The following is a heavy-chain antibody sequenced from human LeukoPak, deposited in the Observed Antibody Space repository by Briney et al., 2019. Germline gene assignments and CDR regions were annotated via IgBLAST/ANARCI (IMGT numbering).Heavy chain of an antibody. D-gene: IGHD6-13*01. Sequence: SETLSLTCTVSGGYLSFYYWSWIRQPPGKGLEWIGHIYYSGSTNYNPSVKSRVIISVDKSKNQFSLKLTSVTSADTAVYYCARVSGLAAAGAAWFDPWGQGTLVIVSS. CDR1: GGYLSFYY. J-gene: IGHJ5*02. V-gene: IGHV4-59*01. CDR3: ARVSGLAAAGAAWFDP. CDR2: IYYSGST.